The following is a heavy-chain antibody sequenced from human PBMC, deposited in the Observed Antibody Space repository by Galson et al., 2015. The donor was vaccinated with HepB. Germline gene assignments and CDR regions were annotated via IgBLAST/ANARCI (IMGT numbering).Heavy chain of an antibody. Sequence: SLRLSCAASGFTFTTYTMTWIRQAPGKGLVWLSRINSDESTTTYADSVKGRFTISRDNAKNTLYLQMNSLRAEDTAVYYCARDPPIDYWGQGTLVTVSS. CDR1: GFTFTTYT. CDR2: INSDESTT. V-gene: IGHV3-74*01. CDR3: ARDPPIDY. J-gene: IGHJ4*02.